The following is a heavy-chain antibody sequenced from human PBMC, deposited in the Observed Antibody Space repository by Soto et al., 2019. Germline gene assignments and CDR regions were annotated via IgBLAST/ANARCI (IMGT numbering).Heavy chain of an antibody. Sequence: VQLQESGPGLVKPSDTLTLTCNVSGGSVSGYYWSWIRQPPGKGLEYIGYIYYRGSTNYNPNLKSRVTLSVDTSKNQVSLKVHSVTAADTAVYYCARQQLLPYYYALDVWGRGSAVAVSS. J-gene: IGHJ6*02. CDR2: IYYRGST. CDR3: ARQQLLPYYYALDV. V-gene: IGHV4-59*02. D-gene: IGHD6-13*01. CDR1: GGSVSGYY.